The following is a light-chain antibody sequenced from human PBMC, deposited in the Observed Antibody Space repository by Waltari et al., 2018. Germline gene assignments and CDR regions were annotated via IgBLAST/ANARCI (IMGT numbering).Light chain of an antibody. CDR1: QTFTTTC. Sequence: RPFAATQTFTTTCLALYKQTPGRAPALLIYAASSRATGIPDSFSGSVSATDFSLTISSLEPEDFAVYYCQQYDISPLTFGGANKVEIK. CDR3: QQYDISPLT. V-gene: IGKV3-20*01. J-gene: IGKJ4*01. CDR2: AAS.